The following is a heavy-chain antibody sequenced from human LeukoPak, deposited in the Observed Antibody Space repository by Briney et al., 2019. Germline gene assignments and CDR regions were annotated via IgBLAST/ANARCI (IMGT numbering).Heavy chain of an antibody. CDR1: GFPFSTYA. V-gene: IGHV3-23*01. J-gene: IGHJ4*02. CDR2: ISVSGLTT. D-gene: IGHD3-22*01. Sequence: GGPLSLSCAASGFPFSTYAMSGVRQAPGKGLEGVSTISVSGLTTYHADSVKGRFTISRDNSKNTFYLQMNTLRAEDTAVYYCAKDGYDYDSSYSYFDYWGQGTLVTVSA. CDR3: AKDGYDYDSSYSYFDY.